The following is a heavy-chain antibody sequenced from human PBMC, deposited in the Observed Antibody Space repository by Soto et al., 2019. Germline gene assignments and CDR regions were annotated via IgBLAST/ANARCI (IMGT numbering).Heavy chain of an antibody. Sequence: GGSLRLSCAASGFTFSSYGMHWVRQAPGKGLEWVAVIWYDGSNKYYADSVKGRFTISRDNSKNTLYLQMNSLRAEDTAVYYCARDYGWELRGPFDYWGRGTLVTVSS. CDR3: ARDYGWELRGPFDY. CDR1: GFTFSSYG. CDR2: IWYDGSNK. J-gene: IGHJ4*02. D-gene: IGHD1-26*01. V-gene: IGHV3-33*01.